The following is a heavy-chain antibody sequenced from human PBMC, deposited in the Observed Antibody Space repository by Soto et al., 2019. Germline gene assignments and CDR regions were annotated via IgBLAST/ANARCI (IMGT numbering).Heavy chain of an antibody. CDR3: AKETRPYGGLADY. CDR2: XIXXFXTX. V-gene: IGHV1-69*13. J-gene: IGHJ4*02. D-gene: IGHD4-17*01. CDR1: GGTFSSYV. Sequence: GASVKVSCKASGGTFSSYVISWVRQAPGQGLEXMGXXIXXFXTXXXAXXXQGRVTITADESTRTAYMELSSLRSEETAVYYCAKETRPYGGLADYWGQGTLVTVSS.